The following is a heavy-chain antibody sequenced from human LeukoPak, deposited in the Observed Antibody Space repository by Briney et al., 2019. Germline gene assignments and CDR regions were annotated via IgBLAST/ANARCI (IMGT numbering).Heavy chain of an antibody. CDR2: IYSGGST. J-gene: IGHJ4*02. Sequence: GGSLRLSCAASGFTVSSNYMSWVRQAPGKGLEWVSVIYSGGSTYYADSVKGRFTISRDNSKNTLYLQMNSLRAEDTAVYYCARGHTAVTRHFDFWGQGTLVTVSS. D-gene: IGHD4-17*01. CDR3: ARGHTAVTRHFDF. V-gene: IGHV3-53*01. CDR1: GFTVSSNY.